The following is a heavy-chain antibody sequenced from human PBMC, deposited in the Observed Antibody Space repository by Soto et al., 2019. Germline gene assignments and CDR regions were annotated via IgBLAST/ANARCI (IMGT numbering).Heavy chain of an antibody. Sequence: QVQLVESGGGVVQPGRSLRLSCAASGFTFSSYAMHWVRQAPGKGLEWVAVIAYDGRNKYYADSVKGRFTISRDNCKNTLYLQMNSLRIEDTAVYYCARELERVFDYWGQGTLVTVSS. V-gene: IGHV3-30*04. D-gene: IGHD1-1*01. CDR2: IAYDGRNK. CDR1: GFTFSSYA. J-gene: IGHJ4*02. CDR3: ARELERVFDY.